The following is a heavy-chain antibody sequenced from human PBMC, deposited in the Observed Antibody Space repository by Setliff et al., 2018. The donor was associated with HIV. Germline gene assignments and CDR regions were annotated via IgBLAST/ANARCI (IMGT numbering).Heavy chain of an antibody. D-gene: IGHD3-22*01. J-gene: IGHJ3*02. CDR1: GGTFSSYA. CDR3: ASDYYDSSGYPQGAFDI. Sequence: SVKVSCKASGGTFSSYAISWVRQAPGQGLEWMGGIIPIFGTANYAQKFQGRVTITTDESTSTAYMELSSLRSEDMAVYYCASDYYDSSGYPQGAFDIWGQGTMVTVSS. V-gene: IGHV1-69*05. CDR2: IIPIFGTA.